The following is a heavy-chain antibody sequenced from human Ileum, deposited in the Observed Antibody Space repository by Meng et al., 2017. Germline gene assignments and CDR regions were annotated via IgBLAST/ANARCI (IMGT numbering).Heavy chain of an antibody. V-gene: IGHV4-30-4*01. CDR3: ARENTIFGVVWGSWFDP. CDR1: GGSISSGDYY. Sequence: QLQESGSGLVTSSQTLSHTCIVSGGSISSGDYYWSWSRQPPGKGLEWIGYIYYSGSTYYNPSLKSRVTISVDTSKNQFSLKLSSVTAADTAVYYCARENTIFGVVWGSWFDPWGQGTLVTVSS. CDR2: IYYSGST. J-gene: IGHJ5*02. D-gene: IGHD3-3*01.